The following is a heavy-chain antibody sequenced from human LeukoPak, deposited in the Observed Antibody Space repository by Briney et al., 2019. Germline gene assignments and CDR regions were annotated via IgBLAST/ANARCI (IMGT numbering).Heavy chain of an antibody. CDR2: ISPYNDNT. Sequence: PGASVKVSCKASGCTFTGYYMHWVRQAPGQGLEWMGWISPYNDNTNYAQKLQGRVTMTTDTSTSTAYMELSRLRSDDTAVYYCASEGKVADLYQHWGQGTLVTVSS. CDR1: GCTFTGYY. D-gene: IGHD2-15*01. CDR3: ASEGKVADLYQH. V-gene: IGHV1-18*04. J-gene: IGHJ1*01.